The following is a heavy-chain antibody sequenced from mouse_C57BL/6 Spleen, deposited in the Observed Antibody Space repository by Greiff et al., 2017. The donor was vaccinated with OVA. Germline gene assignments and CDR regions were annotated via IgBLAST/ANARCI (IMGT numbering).Heavy chain of an antibody. V-gene: IGHV14-2*01. J-gene: IGHJ4*01. Sequence: EVQLVESGAELVKPGASVKLSCTASGFNIKDYYMHWVKQRTEQGLEWIGRIDPEDGETKYAPKFQGKATITADTSSNTAYLQLSSLTYEDTAVYYCAKGALEDAMDYWGQGTSVTVSS. CDR1: GFNIKDYY. CDR3: AKGALEDAMDY. CDR2: IDPEDGET.